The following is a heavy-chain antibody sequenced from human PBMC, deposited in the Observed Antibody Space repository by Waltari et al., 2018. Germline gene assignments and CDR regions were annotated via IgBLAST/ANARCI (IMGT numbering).Heavy chain of an antibody. Sequence: QLQLQESGPGLVKPSETLSLTCTVPGGSISSSSYYWGWIRQPPGKGLAWVGSIYYSGSTYYNPSLKSRVTISVDTSKNQFSLKLSSVTAADTAVYYCARSAPYYDILTGYRNQEWFDYWGQGTLVTVSS. D-gene: IGHD3-9*01. CDR1: GGSISSSSYY. J-gene: IGHJ4*02. CDR2: IYYSGST. CDR3: ARSAPYYDILTGYRNQEWFDY. V-gene: IGHV4-39*01.